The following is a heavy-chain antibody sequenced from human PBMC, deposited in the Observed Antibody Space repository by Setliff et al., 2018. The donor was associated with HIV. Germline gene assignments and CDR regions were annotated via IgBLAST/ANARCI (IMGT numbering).Heavy chain of an antibody. CDR2: INPNMGDT. V-gene: IGHV1-2*06. D-gene: IGHD3-9*01. Sequence: ASGKVSCKASGYKFTGHHIQWMRQAPGQGLEWMGRINPNMGDTQYAQKFQGRIIMTRDTSINTVYMELSSLTSDDTALYYCARQDIPTGYYLFDYWGQGTQVTVSS. CDR3: ARQDIPTGYYLFDY. J-gene: IGHJ4*02. CDR1: GYKFTGHH.